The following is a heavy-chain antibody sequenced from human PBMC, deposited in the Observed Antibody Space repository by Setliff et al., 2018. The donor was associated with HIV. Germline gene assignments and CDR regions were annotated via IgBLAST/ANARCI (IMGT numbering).Heavy chain of an antibody. Sequence: SETLSLTCAVYGGSFSGYYWGWIRQPPGKGLEWIGSIYYSGSTYYNPSLTSRVTISVDTSKNQFSLKLSSVTAADTAIYYCARGNYDTSDYYTNFYYYYMGVCGKGTAFTVSS. D-gene: IGHD3-22*01. CDR3: ARGNYDTSDYYTNFYYYYMGV. V-gene: IGHV4-34*01. CDR2: IYYSGST. CDR1: GGSFSGYY. J-gene: IGHJ6*03.